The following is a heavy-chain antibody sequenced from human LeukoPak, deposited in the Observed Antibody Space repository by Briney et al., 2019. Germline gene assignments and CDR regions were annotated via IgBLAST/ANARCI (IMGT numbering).Heavy chain of an antibody. V-gene: IGHV1-8*01. CDR1: GYTFTTYD. Sequence: ASVKVSCKASGYTFTTYDINLLRQATGQGLEWMGWMNPNSGNTGYTQKFQGRVTMTRNTSISTAYMELSSLRSEDTAVYYCARGRGSGHKENWFDPWGQGTLVTVSS. J-gene: IGHJ5*02. CDR2: MNPNSGNT. D-gene: IGHD6-19*01. CDR3: ARGRGSGHKENWFDP.